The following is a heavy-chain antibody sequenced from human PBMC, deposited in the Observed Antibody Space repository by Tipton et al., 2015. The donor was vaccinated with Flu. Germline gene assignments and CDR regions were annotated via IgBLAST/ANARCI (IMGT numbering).Heavy chain of an antibody. J-gene: IGHJ2*01. CDR3: ARMEWTVTTPRYFDL. D-gene: IGHD4-17*01. CDR1: GDSIDSRYY. CDR2: VHRTGIT. Sequence: GLVKPSETLSLTCFVSGDSIDSRYYWGWVRQPPGKGLEWIGNVHRTGITYYNPSVKSRVTISVDTSKNQFSLRLTSVTAADTAVYYCARMEWTVTTPRYFDLWGRGTLVTVSS. V-gene: IGHV4-38-2*01.